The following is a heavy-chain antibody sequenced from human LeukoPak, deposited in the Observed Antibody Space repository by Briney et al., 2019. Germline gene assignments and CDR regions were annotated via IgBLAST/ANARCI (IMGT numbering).Heavy chain of an antibody. CDR2: ISYDGSNK. CDR3: ARESGYAYYFDY. CDR1: GFTFSSYA. V-gene: IGHV3-30-3*01. Sequence: GRSLRLSCAASGFTFSSYAMHWVRQAPGKGLEWVAVISYDGSNKYYADSVKGRFTISRDNSKNTLYLQMNSLRAEDTAVYYCARESGYAYYFDYWGQGTLVTVSS. J-gene: IGHJ4*02. D-gene: IGHD5-12*01.